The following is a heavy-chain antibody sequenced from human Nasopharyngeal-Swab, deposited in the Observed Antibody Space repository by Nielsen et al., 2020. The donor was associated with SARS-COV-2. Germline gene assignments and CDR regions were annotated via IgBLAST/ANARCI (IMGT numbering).Heavy chain of an antibody. J-gene: IGHJ1*01. CDR3: ASAVTGPLY. V-gene: IGHV3-53*01. CDR1: GFHVSNNY. CDR2: IYSSGSI. D-gene: IGHD4-11*01. Sequence: LSLTCAASGFHVSNNYMTWVRQAPGKGLEWVSIIYSSGSIYHADSVKGRFIISRDTSKNTLSLRMNSLRVEDTAVYYCASAVTGPLYWGQGTLVTVSS.